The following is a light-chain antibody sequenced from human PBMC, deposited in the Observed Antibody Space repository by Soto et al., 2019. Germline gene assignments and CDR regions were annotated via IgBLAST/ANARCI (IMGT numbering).Light chain of an antibody. J-gene: IGKJ1*01. CDR1: QSISSW. CDR3: QQYNSYRT. V-gene: IGKV1-5*01. Sequence: IHRSHSPSTLSASLVYRVTITCRARQSISSWLAWYQQKPGKAPKLLIYDSSILESGVPSRFSGSGSGTEFTLTISSLQPDDFATYYCQQYNSYRTFGQGTKVDIK. CDR2: DSS.